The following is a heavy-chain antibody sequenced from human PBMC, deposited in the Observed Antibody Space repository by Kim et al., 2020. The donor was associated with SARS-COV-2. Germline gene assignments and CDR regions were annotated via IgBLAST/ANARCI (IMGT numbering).Heavy chain of an antibody. V-gene: IGHV4-30-2*01. D-gene: IGHD3-9*01. Sequence: SETLSLTCAVSGGSISSGGYSWSWIRQPPGKGLEWIGYIYHSGSTYYNPSLKSRVTISVDRSKNQFSLKLSSVTAADTAVYYCARARYFDWFPDAFDIWGQGTMVTVSS. CDR1: GGSISSGGYS. CDR3: ARARYFDWFPDAFDI. CDR2: IYHSGST. J-gene: IGHJ3*02.